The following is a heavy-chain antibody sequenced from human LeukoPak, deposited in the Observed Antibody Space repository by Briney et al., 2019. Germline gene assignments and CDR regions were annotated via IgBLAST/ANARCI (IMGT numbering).Heavy chain of an antibody. V-gene: IGHV1-8*01. CDR1: GYTFTTYD. CDR3: ARAHGIAAAGRPFYYY. Sequence: GASVKVSCKASGYTFTTYDINWVRQATGQGLEWMGWMNPNSGNTGYAQKFQGRVTMTRNTSISTAYMELSSLRSEDTAVYYCARAHGIAAAGRPFYYYWGQGTLVTVSS. J-gene: IGHJ4*02. CDR2: MNPNSGNT. D-gene: IGHD6-13*01.